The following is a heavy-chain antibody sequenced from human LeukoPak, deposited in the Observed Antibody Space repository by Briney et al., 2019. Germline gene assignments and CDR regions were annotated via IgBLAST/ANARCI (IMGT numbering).Heavy chain of an antibody. Sequence: GGSLRLSCAASGFTFDDYAMHWVRQAPGKGLEWVSLISWDGGSTYYADSVKGRFTISRDNSKNSLYLQMNSLRAEDTALYYCAKDTSSHYGGNPFYFDYWGQGTLVTVPS. CDR3: AKDTSSHYGGNPFYFDY. J-gene: IGHJ4*02. D-gene: IGHD4-23*01. CDR2: ISWDGGST. V-gene: IGHV3-43D*03. CDR1: GFTFDDYA.